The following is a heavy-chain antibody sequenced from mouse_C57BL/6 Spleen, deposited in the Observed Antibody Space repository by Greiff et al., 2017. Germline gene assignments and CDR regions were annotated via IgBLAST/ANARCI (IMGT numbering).Heavy chain of an antibody. CDR2: SDGGSYT. CDR1: GFTFSSYA. D-gene: IGHD2-3*01. CDR3: ARSYDGYYYFDY. J-gene: IGHJ2*01. Sequence: EVQGVESGGGLVKPGGSLKLSCAASGFTFSSYAISDGGSYTYYPDNVKGRFTISRDNAKNNLYLQMSHLKSEDTAMYYCARSYDGYYYFDYWGQGTTLTVSS. V-gene: IGHV5-4*01.